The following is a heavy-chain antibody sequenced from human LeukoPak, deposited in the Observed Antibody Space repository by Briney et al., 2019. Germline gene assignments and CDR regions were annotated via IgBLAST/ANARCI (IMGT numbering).Heavy chain of an antibody. CDR3: ARLAVPAARHYYYYYMDV. J-gene: IGHJ6*03. CDR1: GGSISSSSYY. D-gene: IGHD2-2*01. V-gene: IGHV4-39*01. Sequence: SETLSLTCTVSGGSISSSSYYWGWIRQPPGKGLEWIGCIYYSGSTYYNPSLKSRVTISVDTSKNQFSLKLSSVTAADTAVYYCARLAVPAARHYYYYYMDVWGKGTTVTVSS. CDR2: IYYSGST.